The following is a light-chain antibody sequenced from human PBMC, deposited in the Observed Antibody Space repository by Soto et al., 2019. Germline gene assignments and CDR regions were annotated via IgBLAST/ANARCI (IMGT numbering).Light chain of an antibody. CDR3: QQYGRTSWT. J-gene: IGKJ1*01. Sequence: EIVLTQSPGTLSLSPGEGATLSCRASQSVSTNFFAWYQQKPGQAPRLLIYGASTRATGIPDRFSGSGSGTDFTLTISRLEPEEFAVYYGQQYGRTSWTFGQGTKVEIK. CDR2: GAS. V-gene: IGKV3-20*01. CDR1: QSVSTNF.